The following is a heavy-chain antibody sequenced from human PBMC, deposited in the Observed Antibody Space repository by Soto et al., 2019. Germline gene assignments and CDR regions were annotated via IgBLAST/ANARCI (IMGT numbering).Heavy chain of an antibody. CDR3: AMLRITMIVVAISGNY. CDR1: GFTFSSYA. J-gene: IGHJ4*02. V-gene: IGHV3-23*01. CDR2: ISGSGGST. D-gene: IGHD3-22*01. Sequence: GGSLILSCAASGFTFSSYAMGWVRQAPGKGLERVSAISGSGGSTYYADSVKGRFTISRDNSKNTLYLQMNSLRAEDTAVYYCAMLRITMIVVAISGNYWGQGTLVTVSS.